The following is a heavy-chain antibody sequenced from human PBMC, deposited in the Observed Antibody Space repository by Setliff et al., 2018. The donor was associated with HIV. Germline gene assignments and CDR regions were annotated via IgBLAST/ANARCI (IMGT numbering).Heavy chain of an antibody. D-gene: IGHD3-22*01. CDR3: ARGHFSDSAGYYLRAFDI. CDR2: INHSGNT. CDR1: GGSFSGYY. V-gene: IGHV4-34*01. Sequence: PSETLSLTCAVYGGSFSGYYWSWIRQTPGKGLEWIGEINHSGNTNYNPSLKSRVTISGDASKNQFSLKLTSVTAADTAVYFCARGHFSDSAGYYLRAFDIWGQGTMVTVSS. J-gene: IGHJ3*02.